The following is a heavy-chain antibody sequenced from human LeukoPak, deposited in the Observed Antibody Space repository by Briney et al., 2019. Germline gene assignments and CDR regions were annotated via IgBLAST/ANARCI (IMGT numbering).Heavy chain of an antibody. CDR2: IYTSGST. J-gene: IGHJ6*03. CDR3: ARDSGHSYGDLYYYYYYMDV. CDR1: GGSISSYY. Sequence: PSETLSLTCTVSGGSISSYYWSWIRQPAGKGLEWIGRIYTSGSTNYNPSLKSRVTMSVDTSKNQFSLKLSSVTAADTAVYYCARDSGHSYGDLYYYYYYMDVWGKGTTVTVSS. V-gene: IGHV4-4*07. D-gene: IGHD5-18*01.